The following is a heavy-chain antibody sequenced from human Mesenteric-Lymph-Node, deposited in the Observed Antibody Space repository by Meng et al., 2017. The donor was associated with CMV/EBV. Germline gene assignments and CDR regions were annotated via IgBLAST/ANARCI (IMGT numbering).Heavy chain of an antibody. Sequence: YYWSWIRQPPGKGLASIGELNHSGSTNYNPSLKSRVTISVDTSKNQFSLKLSSVTAADTAVYYCARDYYGSGSSPRTPQQLYNWFDPWGQGTLVTVSS. CDR2: LNHSGST. CDR3: ARDYYGSGSSPRTPQQLYNWFDP. J-gene: IGHJ5*02. V-gene: IGHV4-34*01. CDR1: YY. D-gene: IGHD3-10*01.